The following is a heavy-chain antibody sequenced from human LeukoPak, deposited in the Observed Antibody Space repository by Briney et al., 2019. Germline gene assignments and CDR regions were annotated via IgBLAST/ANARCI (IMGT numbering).Heavy chain of an antibody. CDR2: ISAYNANT. CDR1: GYSFTNYG. V-gene: IGHV1-18*01. J-gene: IGHJ4*02. D-gene: IGHD6-13*01. Sequence: GASVKVFCKASGYSFTNYGISWVRQAPGQGLEWMGWISAYNANTNFAQKFQGRVTMTTDTSTSTAYMDLRSLRSDDTAVYYCARDPRTAAAKGTAFDYWGQGTLVTVSS. CDR3: ARDPRTAAAKGTAFDY.